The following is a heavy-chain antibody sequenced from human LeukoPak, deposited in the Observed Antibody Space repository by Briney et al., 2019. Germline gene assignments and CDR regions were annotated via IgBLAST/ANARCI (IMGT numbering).Heavy chain of an antibody. Sequence: SETLSLTCTVSGYSISIGYYWGWIRQPPGKGLEWIGSVYHSGSTYYNTSLKSRVTISVDTSKNQFSLRLNSVTAADTAVYYCARVFKAGDWFDPWGQGTLVTVSS. J-gene: IGHJ5*02. V-gene: IGHV4-38-2*02. CDR3: ARVFKAGDWFDP. CDR2: VYHSGST. CDR1: GYSISIGYY.